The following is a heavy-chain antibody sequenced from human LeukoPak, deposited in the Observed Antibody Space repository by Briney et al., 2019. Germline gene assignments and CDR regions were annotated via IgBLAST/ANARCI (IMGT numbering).Heavy chain of an antibody. Sequence: ASVKVSCKVSGYTLTELSMHWVRQAPGKGLEWMGGFDPEDGETIYAQKFQGRVTVTEDTSTDTAYMELSSLGSEDTAVYYCATYQLLSYYMDVWGKGTTVTVSS. CDR3: ATYQLLSYYMDV. J-gene: IGHJ6*03. CDR2: FDPEDGET. D-gene: IGHD2-2*01. V-gene: IGHV1-24*01. CDR1: GYTLTELS.